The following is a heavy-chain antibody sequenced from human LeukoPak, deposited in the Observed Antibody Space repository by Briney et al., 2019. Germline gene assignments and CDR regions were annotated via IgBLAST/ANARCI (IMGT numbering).Heavy chain of an antibody. J-gene: IGHJ5*02. V-gene: IGHV1-18*01. CDR2: ISAYNGNT. CDR1: GYTFTSYG. CDR3: ASESTVTGWFDP. Sequence: GASVKVSCKASGYTFTSYGISWVRQAPGQGLEWMGWISAYNGNTNHAQKLQGRVTMTTDTSTSTAYMELRSLRSDDTAVYYCASESTVTGWFDPWGQGTLVTVSS. D-gene: IGHD4-17*01.